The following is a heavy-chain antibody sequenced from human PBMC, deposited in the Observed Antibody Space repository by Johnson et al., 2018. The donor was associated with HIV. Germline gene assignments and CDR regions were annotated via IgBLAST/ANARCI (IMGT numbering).Heavy chain of an antibody. CDR2: IRYDGSNK. V-gene: IGHV3-30*02. CDR3: ARLRGAFDF. J-gene: IGHJ3*01. CDR1: GFTFSSYG. Sequence: QVQLVESGGGVVQPGGSLRLSCAASGFTFSSYGMHWVRQAPGKGLEWVAFIRYDGSNKYYADSVKGRFTISRDNSKNTLYLQMNSLRAEDTAVYYCARLRGAFDFWGQGTMVTVSS.